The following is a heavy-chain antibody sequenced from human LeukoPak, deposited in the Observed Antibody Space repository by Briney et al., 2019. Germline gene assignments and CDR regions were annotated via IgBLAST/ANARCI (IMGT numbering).Heavy chain of an antibody. CDR2: ISYDGNNR. CDR3: AKGGGDHWGYFHY. Sequence: GGSLRLSCAASGFTFSSYEMNWVRQAPGKGLEWVAVISYDGNNRYYADSVKGRFTISRDNSKNTLYLQINSLRPEDTAIFYCAKGGGDHWGYFHYWGQGTLVTVSS. V-gene: IGHV3-30*18. J-gene: IGHJ4*02. D-gene: IGHD7-27*01. CDR1: GFTFSSYE.